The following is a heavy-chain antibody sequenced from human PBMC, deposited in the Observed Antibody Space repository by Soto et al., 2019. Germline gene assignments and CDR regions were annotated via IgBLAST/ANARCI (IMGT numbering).Heavy chain of an antibody. J-gene: IGHJ4*02. D-gene: IGHD6-19*01. V-gene: IGHV4-61*08. CDR1: GDSVSIGGYH. CDR2: IYFSGIT. CDR3: AREGLTKSAVAKGFDS. Sequence: SENLTLTCNFSGDSVSIGGYHWSGVRQHRGKGLEWIGYIYFSGITNYNPSLKSRVTISLDTSKNQFSLRLASVTAADTAVYYCAREGLTKSAVAKGFDSWGQGTLVTVSS.